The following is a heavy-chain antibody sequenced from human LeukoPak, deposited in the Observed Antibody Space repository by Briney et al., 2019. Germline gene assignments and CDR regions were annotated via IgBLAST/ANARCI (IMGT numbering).Heavy chain of an antibody. CDR3: ARSIVGATNDAFDI. CDR2: ISSSSSYI. CDR1: GFTFSSYA. J-gene: IGHJ3*02. D-gene: IGHD1-26*01. V-gene: IGHV3-21*01. Sequence: GGSLRLSCAASGFTFSSYAMSWVRRAPGKGLEWVSSISSSSSYIYYADSVKGRFTISRDNAKNSLYLQMNSLRAEDTAVYYCARSIVGATNDAFDIWGQGTMVTVSS.